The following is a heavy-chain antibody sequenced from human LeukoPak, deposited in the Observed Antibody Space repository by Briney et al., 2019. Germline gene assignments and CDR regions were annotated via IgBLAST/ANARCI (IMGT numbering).Heavy chain of an antibody. CDR3: ASRDSSGYYLDAFDI. CDR1: GGSFSGSY. D-gene: IGHD3-22*01. CDR2: INNSGST. Sequence: SETLSLTCAVYGGSFSGSYWSWIRQSPEKGLEWIGEINNSGSTNYNPSLKSRVTISVDTSKNQFSLKLSSVTAADTAVYYCASRDSSGYYLDAFDIWGQGTMVTVSS. J-gene: IGHJ3*02. V-gene: IGHV4-34*01.